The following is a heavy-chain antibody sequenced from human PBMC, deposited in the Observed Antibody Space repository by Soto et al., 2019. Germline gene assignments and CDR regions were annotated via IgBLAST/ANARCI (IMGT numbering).Heavy chain of an antibody. J-gene: IGHJ4*02. D-gene: IGHD3-10*01. Sequence: EVQLLESGGGLVQPGGSLRLSCAASGFTFNNYAMTWVRQAPGKGLEWVSAISGDGDTTSYADSVKGRFTVSRDGSKNTLYLQMSSLRAEYTALYYCAKGRGGSGSLTPRVDFWGQGTLVTVSS. CDR2: ISGDGDTT. CDR1: GFTFNNYA. V-gene: IGHV3-23*01. CDR3: AKGRGGSGSLTPRVDF.